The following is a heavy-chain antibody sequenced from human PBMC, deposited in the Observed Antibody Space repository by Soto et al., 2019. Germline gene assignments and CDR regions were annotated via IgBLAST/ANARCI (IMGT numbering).Heavy chain of an antibody. CDR3: AKVGGGIVVVVAAPDFDS. J-gene: IGHJ4*02. CDR1: GFTFSSYA. CDR2: IGGSGGST. V-gene: IGHV3-23*01. D-gene: IGHD2-15*01. Sequence: EVQLLESGGGLVQPGGSLRLSCAASGFTFSSYAMSWVRQAPGKGLEWVSAIGGSGGSTYYADSVKGRFTISRDNSKNTLYLQMNSLRAEDTAVYYCAKVGGGIVVVVAAPDFDSWGQGTLVTVSS.